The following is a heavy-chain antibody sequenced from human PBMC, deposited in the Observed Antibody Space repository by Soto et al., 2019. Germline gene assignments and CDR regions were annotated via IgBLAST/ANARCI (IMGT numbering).Heavy chain of an antibody. Sequence: GGSLRLSCAASGFTFDDYAMHWVRQAPGKGLEWVSGISWNSGSIGYADSVKGRFTISRDNAKNSLYLQMNSLRAEDTALYYCAKVGSTYYYYYMDVWGKGTTVTVSS. V-gene: IGHV3-9*01. CDR3: AKVGSTYYYYYMDV. D-gene: IGHD4-17*01. CDR2: ISWNSGSI. J-gene: IGHJ6*03. CDR1: GFTFDDYA.